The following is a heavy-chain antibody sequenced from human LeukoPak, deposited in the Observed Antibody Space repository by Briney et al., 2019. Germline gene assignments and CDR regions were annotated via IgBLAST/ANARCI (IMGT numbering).Heavy chain of an antibody. CDR1: GYSFTRYW. CDR2: IYPDDSDT. V-gene: IGHV5-51*01. D-gene: IGHD1-26*01. CDR3: ARRSGTYFDY. Sequence: GESLKISCKGSGYSFTRYWIGWVRQTPGKGLEWMGIIYPDDSDTRYSPSFQGQVTISTDKSISTAYLQWSSLKASDTAMYYCARRSGTYFDYWGQGTLVTVSS. J-gene: IGHJ4*02.